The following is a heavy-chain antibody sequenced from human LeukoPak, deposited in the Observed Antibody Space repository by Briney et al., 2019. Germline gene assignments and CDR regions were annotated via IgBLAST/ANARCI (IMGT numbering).Heavy chain of an antibody. D-gene: IGHD2-21*02. Sequence: GGSLRLSCAASGFTFSSYWMHWVRQAPGKGLLWVSRISSDGSTTTYADSVKGRFTISRDNAKNTLYLQMNSLRAEDTAVYYCAPLEVTWGDPWGQGTLVTASS. CDR2: ISSDGSTT. V-gene: IGHV3-74*01. CDR1: GFTFSSYW. J-gene: IGHJ5*02. CDR3: APLEVTWGDP.